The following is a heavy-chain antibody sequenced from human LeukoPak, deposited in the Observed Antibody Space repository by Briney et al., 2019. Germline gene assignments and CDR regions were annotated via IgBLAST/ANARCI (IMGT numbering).Heavy chain of an antibody. V-gene: IGHV3-53*01. Sequence: PGGSLRLSCAASGFTVSSNHMSWVRQAAGKGLEWVSVIHSGGSTDYADSVKGRFTISRDSSRNTLFLHMNTLRAEDTAIYYCAKDRTVGASYWYFDLWGRGTLVTVSS. D-gene: IGHD1-26*01. CDR1: GFTVSSNH. CDR2: IHSGGST. CDR3: AKDRTVGASYWYFDL. J-gene: IGHJ2*01.